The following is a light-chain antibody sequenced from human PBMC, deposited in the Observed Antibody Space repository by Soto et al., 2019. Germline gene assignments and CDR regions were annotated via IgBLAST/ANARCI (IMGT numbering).Light chain of an antibody. J-gene: IGKJ1*01. CDR3: QQYNSYSRT. V-gene: IGKV1-5*03. CDR1: QSISSW. Sequence: DIQMTQSPSTLSASVGDRVTITCRASQSISSWLAWYQQKPGKAPKLLIYKASSLESGVPSRFSGSGSGTEFTLTTSSLQSDDFATYYCQQYNSYSRTFGQGTKVEIK. CDR2: KAS.